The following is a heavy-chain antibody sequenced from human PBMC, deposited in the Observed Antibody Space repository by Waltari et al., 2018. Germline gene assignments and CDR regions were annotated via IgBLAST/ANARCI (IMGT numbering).Heavy chain of an antibody. CDR1: GFTFSSYA. V-gene: IGHV3-30-3*01. Sequence: QVQLVESGGGVVQPGRSLRLSCAASGFTFSSYAMHWVRQAPGKGLEWVAVISYDGTNKYYADSVKGRFTISRDKSKNTLYLQMNSRRAEDTAVYYCARDKGYFDYWGQGTLVIVSS. CDR2: ISYDGTNK. J-gene: IGHJ4*02. CDR3: ARDKGYFDY.